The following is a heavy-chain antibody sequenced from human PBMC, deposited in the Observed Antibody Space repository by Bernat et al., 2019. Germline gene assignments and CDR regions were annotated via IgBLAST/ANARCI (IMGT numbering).Heavy chain of an antibody. CDR2: IWYDGSNK. Sequence: QVQLVESGGGVVQPGRSLRLSCAASGFTFSSYGMHWVRQAPGKGLEWVAVIWYDGSNKYYADSVKGRFTISRDNSKNTLYLQMNSLRAEDTAVYYCAGGGPTTTDYWGQGTLVTVSS. V-gene: IGHV3-33*01. CDR3: AGGGPTTTDY. J-gene: IGHJ4*02. CDR1: GFTFSSYG. D-gene: IGHD1-1*01.